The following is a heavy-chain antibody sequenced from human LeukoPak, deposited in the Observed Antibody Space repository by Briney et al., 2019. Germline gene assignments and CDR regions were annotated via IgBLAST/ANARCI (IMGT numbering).Heavy chain of an antibody. V-gene: IGHV3-64D*06. CDR2: ISTNGGST. Sequence: GGSLRPSCLAATFTSSTYYMQCDRQGPGKGLEQVAAISTNGGSTYYADSVKGRFTISRDNSKNTLYLQMSSLRAEDTAVYDCVKASEHYDYWGQGTLVTVSS. CDR1: TFTSSTYY. D-gene: IGHD3-3*02. J-gene: IGHJ4*02. CDR3: VKASEHYDY.